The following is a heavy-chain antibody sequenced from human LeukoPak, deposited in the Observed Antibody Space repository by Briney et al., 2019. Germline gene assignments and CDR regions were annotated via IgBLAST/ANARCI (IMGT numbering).Heavy chain of an antibody. CDR3: ARAEYSSASNWFDA. D-gene: IGHD6-6*01. CDR2: IYYSGST. CDR1: AGSIISSSYY. J-gene: IGHJ5*02. V-gene: IGHV4-39*07. Sequence: PSETLSLTCTASAGSIISSSYYWGWIRQPPGKRLEWIGSIYYSGSTYYNPSLKSRVTISVDTSKNQFSLKLSSVTAADPAVYCCARAEYSSASNWFDAWGQGTLVTVSS.